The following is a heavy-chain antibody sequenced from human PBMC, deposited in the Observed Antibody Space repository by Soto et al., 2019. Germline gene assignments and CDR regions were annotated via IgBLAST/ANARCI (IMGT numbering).Heavy chain of an antibody. V-gene: IGHV4-31*03. J-gene: IGHJ6*04. CDR3: ARGGGYGYCGGDCYDYYYYNCMDV. D-gene: IGHD2-21*02. Sequence: KPSETLSLTCTVSGGSISSGGYYWSWIRQHPGKGLEWIGYIYYSGSTYYNPSLKSRVTISVDTSKNQFSLKLSSVTAADTAVYYCARGGGYGYCGGDCYDYYYYNCMDVWGKGTTVTASS. CDR1: GGSISSGGYY. CDR2: IYYSGST.